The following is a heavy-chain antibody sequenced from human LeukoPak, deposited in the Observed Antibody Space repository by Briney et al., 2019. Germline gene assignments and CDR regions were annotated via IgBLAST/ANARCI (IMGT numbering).Heavy chain of an antibody. CDR2: ISGSGGST. CDR3: MRSDYGGLVDS. J-gene: IGHJ5*01. V-gene: IGHV3-23*01. Sequence: PGGSLRLSCAASGFPLRTYVMTWVRQAAGKGLEWVSTISGSGGSTYYADSVIGRFTISRDNSKNTLYLEMNSLRVDDTATYFCMRSDYGGLVDSWGQGTLVTVSS. CDR1: GFPLRTYV. D-gene: IGHD4-17*01.